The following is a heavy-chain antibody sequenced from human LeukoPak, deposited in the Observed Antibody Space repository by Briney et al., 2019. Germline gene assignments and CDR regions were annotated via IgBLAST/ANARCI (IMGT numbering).Heavy chain of an antibody. D-gene: IGHD1-26*01. V-gene: IGHV4-39*01. CDR3: ASITKWGQTVPFDY. CDR2: IYYST. CDR1: GGSISSSTYY. Sequence: SETLSLTCTVSGGSISSSTYYWGWIRQPPGKGLEWIGHIYYSTYYNPSLKSRVTISVHTPKNQFSLRLSSVTAADTAVYYCASITKWGQTVPFDYWGQGTLVTVSS. J-gene: IGHJ4*02.